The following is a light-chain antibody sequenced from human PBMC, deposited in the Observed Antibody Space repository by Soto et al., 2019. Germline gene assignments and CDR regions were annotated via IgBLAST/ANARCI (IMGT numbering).Light chain of an antibody. J-gene: IGKJ1*01. V-gene: IGKV3-15*01. Sequence: EIVMTQSPATLSVSPGERATLSCRASQSVSGNLAWYQQKPGQAPRLLIYGASTRATGIPDRFSGSGSGTEFTLTISSLPSEDFAVYYCQQYNNWPPVTFGQGTKVEIK. CDR3: QQYNNWPPVT. CDR2: GAS. CDR1: QSVSGN.